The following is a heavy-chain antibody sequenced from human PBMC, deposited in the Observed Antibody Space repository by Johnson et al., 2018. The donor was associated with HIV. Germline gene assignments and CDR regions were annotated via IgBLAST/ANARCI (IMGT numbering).Heavy chain of an antibody. Sequence: MLLVESGGGLVQPGRSLRLSCAASGFTFDDYAMHWVRQAPGKGLEWVSGIYSGGNTYSADSVKGRFTISKDNSKNTLYLQMNSLRPEDTAVYYCAREDQNWNYDHAFDIWGQGTMVTVSS. J-gene: IGHJ3*02. CDR1: GFTFDDYA. CDR2: IYSGGNT. V-gene: IGHV3-66*02. D-gene: IGHD1-7*01. CDR3: AREDQNWNYDHAFDI.